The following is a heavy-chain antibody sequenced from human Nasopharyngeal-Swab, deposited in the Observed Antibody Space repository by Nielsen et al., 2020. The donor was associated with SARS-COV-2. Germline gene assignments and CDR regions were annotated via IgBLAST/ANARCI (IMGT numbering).Heavy chain of an antibody. V-gene: IGHV4-30-4*01. CDR2: IYYRGST. D-gene: IGHD3-3*01. CDR3: ASLKVGITIFGVVTDRLLDY. Sequence: WIRQPPEKGMEWIGYIYYRGSTYYNPSLKSRVTISVDTSKNQFSLKLSSVTAADTAVYYCASLKVGITIFGVVTDRLLDYWGQGTLVTVSS. J-gene: IGHJ4*02.